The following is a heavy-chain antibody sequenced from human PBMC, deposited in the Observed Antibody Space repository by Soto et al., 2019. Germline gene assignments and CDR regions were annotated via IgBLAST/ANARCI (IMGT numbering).Heavy chain of an antibody. Sequence: EVQLVESGGGLVQPGGPLRLPCEASGFTLIGYTMNWARQAPGQGLEWVSYISSSSSTIYYADSVKGRFTISRDNAKNSLYLQMNSLRDEDTAVYYCARDNPRSSGWDVWGQGTTVTVSS. CDR3: ARDNPRSSGWDV. CDR1: GFTLIGYT. V-gene: IGHV3-48*02. J-gene: IGHJ6*02. CDR2: ISSSSSTI.